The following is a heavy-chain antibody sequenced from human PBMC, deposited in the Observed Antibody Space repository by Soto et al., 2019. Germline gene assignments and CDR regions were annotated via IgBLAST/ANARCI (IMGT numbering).Heavy chain of an antibody. Sequence: SETLSLTCTVSGGSISSYYWSWIRQPPGKGLEWIGYIYYSGSTYYNPSLKSRVTISVDTSKNQFSLKLSSVTAADTAVYYCARAPRGNYGYPSYFDYWGQGTLVTVSS. D-gene: IGHD3-10*01. CDR1: GGSISSYY. CDR2: IYYSGST. V-gene: IGHV4-59*01. J-gene: IGHJ4*02. CDR3: ARAPRGNYGYPSYFDY.